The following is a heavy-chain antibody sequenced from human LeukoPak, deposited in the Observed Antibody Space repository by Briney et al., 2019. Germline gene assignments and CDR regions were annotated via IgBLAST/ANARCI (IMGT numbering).Heavy chain of an antibody. J-gene: IGHJ4*02. CDR2: IKQDGSEK. Sequence: GGSLRLSCAASEFTFFTYSMSWVRQAPGKGLEWVANIKQDGSEKYYVDSVKGRFTISRDNAKNSLYLQMNSLRAEDTAVYYCARGIAADYWGQGTLVTVSS. CDR1: EFTFFTYS. D-gene: IGHD6-13*01. V-gene: IGHV3-7*01. CDR3: ARGIAADY.